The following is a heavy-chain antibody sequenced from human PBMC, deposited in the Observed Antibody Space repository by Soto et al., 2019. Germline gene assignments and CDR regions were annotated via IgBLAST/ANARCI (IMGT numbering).Heavy chain of an antibody. Sequence: GGSLKISCKGSGDSFKTYWIAGVRQMPGKGLEWMGITHPGDSETRYSPSFEGQVTISADKSISTAYLQWSSLKASDTAMYYCARQGKDGHNQGYGMDVWGQGTTVTVSS. CDR1: GDSFKTYW. CDR3: ARQGKDGHNQGYGMDV. CDR2: THPGDSET. J-gene: IGHJ6*02. V-gene: IGHV5-51*01.